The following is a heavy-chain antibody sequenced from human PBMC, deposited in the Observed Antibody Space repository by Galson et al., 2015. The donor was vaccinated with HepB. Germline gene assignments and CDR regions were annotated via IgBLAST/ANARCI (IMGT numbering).Heavy chain of an antibody. CDR2: IKSETNGGTT. D-gene: IGHD6-19*01. V-gene: IGHV3-15*01. J-gene: IGHJ4*02. CDR3: TTDWSGGWSLFGY. CDR1: GFTFTNAW. Sequence: SLRLSCAASGFTFTNAWMSWVRQAPGKGLEWVARIKSETNGGTTVHAAPVKGRFTISRDDSKNTLYLQMNSLKTEDTAVYYCTTDWSGGWSLFGYWGQGTLVTVSS.